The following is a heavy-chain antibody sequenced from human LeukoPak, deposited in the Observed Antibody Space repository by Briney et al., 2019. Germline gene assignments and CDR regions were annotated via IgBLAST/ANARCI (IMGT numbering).Heavy chain of an antibody. V-gene: IGHV3-73*01. Sequence: QSGGSLRLSCAASGFTFSGSAMHWVRQASGKGLEWVGRIRSKANSYATAYAASVKGRFTISRDDSKNTAYLQMNSLKTEDTAVYYCTRPSSSGWIGENWFDPWGQGTLVTVSS. J-gene: IGHJ5*02. D-gene: IGHD6-19*01. CDR3: TRPSSSGWIGENWFDP. CDR2: IRSKANSYAT. CDR1: GFTFSGSA.